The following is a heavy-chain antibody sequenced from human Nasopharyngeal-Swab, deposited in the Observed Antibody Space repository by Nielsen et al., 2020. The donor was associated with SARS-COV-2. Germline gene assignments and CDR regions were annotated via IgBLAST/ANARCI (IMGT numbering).Heavy chain of an antibody. CDR1: GYTFTGYY. CDR3: ARRYYYYYYGMDV. CDR2: INPNSGGT. V-gene: IGHV1-2*06. J-gene: IGHJ6*02. Sequence: ASVKVSCKASGYTFTGYYMHWVRQAPGQGLEWMGRINPNSGGTNYAQKFQGRVTVTRDTSISTAYMELSRLRSDDTAVYYCARRYYYYYYGMDVWGQGTTVTVSS.